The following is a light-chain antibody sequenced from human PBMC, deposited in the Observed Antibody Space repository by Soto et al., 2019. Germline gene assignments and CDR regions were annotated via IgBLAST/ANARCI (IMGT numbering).Light chain of an antibody. CDR1: SGHSSYA. CDR3: QTWGTGIRV. Sequence: QLVLTQSPSASASLGASVKLTCTLSSGHSSYAIAWHQQQPEKGPRYLMKLNSDGSHSKGDGIPDRFSGSSSGAERYLTISSLQSEDEADYYCQTWGTGIRVFDGGTKVTFL. CDR2: LNSDGSH. V-gene: IGLV4-69*01. J-gene: IGLJ3*02.